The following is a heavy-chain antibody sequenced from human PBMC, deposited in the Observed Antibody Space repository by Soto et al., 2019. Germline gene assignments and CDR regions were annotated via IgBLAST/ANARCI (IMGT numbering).Heavy chain of an antibody. D-gene: IGHD2-2*01. CDR1: GGSISSSSYY. J-gene: IGHJ4*02. CDR3: ATLDLPAGYFDY. Sequence: QLQLQESGPGLVKPSETLSLTCTVSGGSISSSSYYWGWIRQPPGKGLEWIGSIYYSGSTYYNPSLRSRVTISVDTSKNQFSLKLSSVTAADTAVYYCATLDLPAGYFDYWGQGTLVTVSS. V-gene: IGHV4-39*01. CDR2: IYYSGST.